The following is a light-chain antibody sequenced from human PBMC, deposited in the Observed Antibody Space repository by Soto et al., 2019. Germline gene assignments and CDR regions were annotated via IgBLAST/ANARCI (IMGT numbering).Light chain of an antibody. CDR1: QSVSSSY. J-gene: IGKJ4*01. Sequence: EIVLTQSPGTLSLSPGERATLSCRASQSVSSSYLAWYQQKPGQAPRLLIYGASSRANGIPDRFSGSGSGTDSTLTISRLEPEDFAVYYCQQYGGSPTFGGGTKVEIK. CDR3: QQYGGSPT. V-gene: IGKV3-20*01. CDR2: GAS.